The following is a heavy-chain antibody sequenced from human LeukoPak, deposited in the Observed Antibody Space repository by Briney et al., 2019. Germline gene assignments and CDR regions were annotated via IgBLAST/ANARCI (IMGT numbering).Heavy chain of an antibody. Sequence: SETLSLTCAVYGGSFSGYYWRWIRQPPGKGLEWIGEINHSGSTNYNPSLKSRVTISVSAYKNKFSLKLSSVTAADTAVYYCARRCSSTSCYRSFKYFDYWGQGTLVTVSS. CDR1: GGSFSGYY. V-gene: IGHV4-34*01. D-gene: IGHD2-2*01. CDR2: INHSGST. J-gene: IGHJ4*02. CDR3: ARRCSSTSCYRSFKYFDY.